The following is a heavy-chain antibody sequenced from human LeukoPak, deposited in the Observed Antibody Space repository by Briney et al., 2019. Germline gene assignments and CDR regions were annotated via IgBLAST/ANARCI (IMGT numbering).Heavy chain of an antibody. CDR2: IGKAGDT. Sequence: GGSLRLSCAASAFSFTDYDMHWVRHATGGGLEWVSSIGKAGDTYYPYSVKGRLTISRENANNHFYLQMNSLRAGDTAVYFCASLGDSIYWGQGTLVTVSS. J-gene: IGHJ4*02. CDR3: ASLGDSIY. D-gene: IGHD1-26*01. CDR1: AFSFTDYD. V-gene: IGHV3-13*01.